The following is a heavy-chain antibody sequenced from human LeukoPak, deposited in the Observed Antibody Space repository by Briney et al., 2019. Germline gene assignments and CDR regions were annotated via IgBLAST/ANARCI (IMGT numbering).Heavy chain of an antibody. D-gene: IGHD3-22*01. CDR2: IYYSGST. J-gene: IGHJ4*02. CDR1: GGSISSGGYY. V-gene: IGHV4-31*03. Sequence: SQTLSLTCTVSGGSISSGGYYWSWIRQPPGKGLEWIGYIYYSGSTYYNPSLKSRVTISVDTSKNQFSLKLSSVTAADTAVYYCASTPVPYYYDSSGYYFLDYWGQGTLVTVSS. CDR3: ASTPVPYYYDSSGYYFLDY.